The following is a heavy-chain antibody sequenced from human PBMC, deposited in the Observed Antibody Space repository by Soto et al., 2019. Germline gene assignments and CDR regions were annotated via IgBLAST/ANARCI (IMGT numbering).Heavy chain of an antibody. CDR1: GFTFSSYA. Sequence: QVQLVESGGGVVQLGRSLRLSCAASGFTFSSYAMHWVRQAPGKGLEWVAVISYDGSNKYYADSVKGRFTISRDNSKNTLYLQLNSLRAEDTAVYYCARDKRDLRFLEWSYYFDYWGQGTLVTVSS. V-gene: IGHV3-30-3*01. D-gene: IGHD3-3*01. CDR3: ARDKRDLRFLEWSYYFDY. J-gene: IGHJ4*02. CDR2: ISYDGSNK.